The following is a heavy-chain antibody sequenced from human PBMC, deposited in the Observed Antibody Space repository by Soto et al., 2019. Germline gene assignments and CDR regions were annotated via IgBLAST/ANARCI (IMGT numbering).Heavy chain of an antibody. CDR1: GFTFSNYA. J-gene: IGHJ4*02. CDR3: AKRNLEPRPPFDY. CDR2: ISNSGGST. Sequence: EVQRLESGGGLVQPGGSLRLSCAASGFTFSNYAMSWVRQAPGKGLECVSDISNSGGSTNYADSVKGRFTISRDNSKNTLYLQMNSLRVEDTAVYYCAKRNLEPRPPFDYWGQGTLVPVSS. V-gene: IGHV3-23*01.